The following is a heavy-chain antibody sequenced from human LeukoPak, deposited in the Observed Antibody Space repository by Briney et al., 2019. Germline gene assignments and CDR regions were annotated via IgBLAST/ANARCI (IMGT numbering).Heavy chain of an antibody. CDR1: GASMNSHY. CDR2: IFYSGTA. V-gene: IGHV4-59*11. J-gene: IGHJ4*02. Sequence: PSETLSLTCTVSGASMNSHYWSWIRQPPGKGLEWIGNIFYSGTANYKPSLKSRVRISVDRSKNQFSLRLNSVTAADTAIYFCARSTGSSALRTWGQGALVTVSS. CDR3: ARSTGSSALRT. D-gene: IGHD3-10*01.